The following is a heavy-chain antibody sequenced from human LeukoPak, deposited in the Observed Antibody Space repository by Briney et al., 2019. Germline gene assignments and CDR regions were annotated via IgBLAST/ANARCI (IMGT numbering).Heavy chain of an antibody. CDR3: ARLFTAMVPRYFDY. J-gene: IGHJ4*02. D-gene: IGHD5-18*01. V-gene: IGHV5-51*01. CDR2: IYPGDSDT. Sequence: GESLKISCKGSGYSFTSYWSGWVRQMPGKGLEWMGIIYPGDSDTRYSPSFQGQVTISADKSISTAYLQWRSLTASDTAMYYCARLFTAMVPRYFDYWGQGTMVTVSS. CDR1: GYSFTSYW.